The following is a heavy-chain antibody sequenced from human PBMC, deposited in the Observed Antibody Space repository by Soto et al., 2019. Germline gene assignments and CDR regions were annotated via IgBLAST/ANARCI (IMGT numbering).Heavy chain of an antibody. D-gene: IGHD2-2*01. J-gene: IGHJ4*02. Sequence: GGSLRLSFAASGFIFSNCAMNWVRQAPGKGLEGVSLISYDGNNNYYTDSVKGRFTISIDNSKSALYLQMKSLRPEDTAVYYCAKCTSTSFPFGSHXWGQVTLFTVCX. CDR3: AKCTSTSFPFGSHX. CDR1: GFIFSNCA. V-gene: IGHV3-30-3*01. CDR2: ISYDGNNN.